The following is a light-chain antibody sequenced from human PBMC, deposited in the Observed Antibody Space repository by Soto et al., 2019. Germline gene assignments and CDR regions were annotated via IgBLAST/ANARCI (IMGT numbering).Light chain of an antibody. J-gene: IGKJ5*01. V-gene: IGKV1-39*01. Sequence: DIQMTQSPSSLSASVGDRVTITCRASQSISSYLNWYQQKPGKAPKLLIYAASSLQSGVPSRFSGSGSGTDFTLTISSLQPEDFATYYCQQSYGTLLSGFGQGTRLEI. CDR1: QSISSY. CDR2: AAS. CDR3: QQSYGTLLSG.